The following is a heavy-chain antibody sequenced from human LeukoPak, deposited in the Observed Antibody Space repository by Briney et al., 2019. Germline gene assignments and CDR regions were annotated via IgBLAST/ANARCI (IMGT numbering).Heavy chain of an antibody. CDR2: ISRGSGYI. J-gene: IGHJ6*01. CDR1: GFTFSDYT. D-gene: IGHD3-10*01. V-gene: IGHV3-21*01. Sequence: GGSLRLSCAASGFTFSDYTMNWVRQAPGKGLEWVSSISRGSGYIYYADSVKGRFTISRDNAKNSLYLQMNSLRAEDTAVYYCARVVRGVFAQTYYYYGMDVWGQGTTVTVCS. CDR3: ARVVRGVFAQTYYYYGMDV.